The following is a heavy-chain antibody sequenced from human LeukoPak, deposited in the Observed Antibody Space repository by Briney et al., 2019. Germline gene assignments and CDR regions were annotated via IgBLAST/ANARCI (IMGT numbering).Heavy chain of an antibody. J-gene: IGHJ4*02. Sequence: SETLSLTCTVSGGSISSYYWSWIRQPPGKGLEWIGYIYYSGSTNTNYNPSLKSRVTISVDTSKNQFSLKLSSLTAADTAVYYCARDTSGYRRGSFDYWGQGTLVTGSS. V-gene: IGHV4-59*01. CDR2: IYYSGSTNT. D-gene: IGHD3-22*01. CDR3: ARDTSGYRRGSFDY. CDR1: GGSISSYY.